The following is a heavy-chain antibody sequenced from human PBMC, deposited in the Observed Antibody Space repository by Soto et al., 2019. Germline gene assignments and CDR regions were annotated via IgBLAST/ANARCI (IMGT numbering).Heavy chain of an antibody. J-gene: IGHJ4*02. Sequence: PSVKVSCKASGYTFTSYAMHWVRQAPGQRLEWMGWINAGNGNTKYSQKFQGRVTITRDTSASTAYMELSSLRSEDTAVYYCARDRGIVGPFDYWGQGTLVTVSS. D-gene: IGHD1-26*01. CDR1: GYTFTSYA. CDR3: ARDRGIVGPFDY. CDR2: INAGNGNT. V-gene: IGHV1-3*01.